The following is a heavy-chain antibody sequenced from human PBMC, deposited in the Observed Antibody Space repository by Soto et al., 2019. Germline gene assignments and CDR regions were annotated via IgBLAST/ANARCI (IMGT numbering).Heavy chain of an antibody. J-gene: IGHJ4*02. CDR3: GKGGRGGGGGYFDY. CDR2: LSGSGVNT. D-gene: IGHD3-10*01. CDR1: GVTFSSYA. Sequence: EVQLLESGGGLVQPGGSLRLSCAASGVTFSSYAMSWVRQAPGKGLEWVSALSGSGVNTYYADSVKGRFTISRDNSKKPLYRRRNGRGAGDTAVYYGGKGGRGGGGGYFDYWGQGTLVTVSS. V-gene: IGHV3-23*01.